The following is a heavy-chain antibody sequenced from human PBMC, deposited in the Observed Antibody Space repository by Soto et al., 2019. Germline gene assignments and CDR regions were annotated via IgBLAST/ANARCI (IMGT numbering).Heavy chain of an antibody. CDR3: ARVAALFGVVNPYYGMDV. V-gene: IGHV4-59*01. CDR1: GGSISSYY. D-gene: IGHD3-3*01. Sequence: QVQLQESGPGLVKPSETLSLTCTVSGGSISSYYWSWIRQPPGKGLEWIGYIYYSGSTNYNPSLKSRVTISVDTSKNQFSLKLSSVTAADTAVYYCARVAALFGVVNPYYGMDVWGQGTTVTVSS. J-gene: IGHJ6*02. CDR2: IYYSGST.